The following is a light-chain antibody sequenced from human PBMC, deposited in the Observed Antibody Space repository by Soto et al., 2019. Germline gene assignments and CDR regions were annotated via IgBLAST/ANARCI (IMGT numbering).Light chain of an antibody. J-gene: IGKJ5*01. V-gene: IGKV1-5*01. Sequence: DIQITHSPPTLSASVGNRVTITCRPSPSISRWLAWYQQKPGKAPKALIYDASTLRSGVPSRFSGGGSGTEFTLTISSLQPDDFATYYCQQYNTYSTFGQGTRLEIK. CDR2: DAS. CDR3: QQYNTYST. CDR1: PSISRW.